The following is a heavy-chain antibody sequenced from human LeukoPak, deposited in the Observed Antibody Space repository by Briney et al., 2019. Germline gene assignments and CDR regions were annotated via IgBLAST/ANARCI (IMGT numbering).Heavy chain of an antibody. V-gene: IGHV4-59*01. CDR1: GGSISSYY. J-gene: IGHJ4*02. D-gene: IGHD3-10*01. CDR3: ARVSGITMVRGAARKYFDY. CDR2: IYYSGST. Sequence: SETLSLTCTVSGGSISSYYWSWIRQPPGKGLEWIGYIYYSGSTNYNPSLKSRVTISVDTSKNQFSLKLSSVTAADTAVYYCARVSGITMVRGAARKYFDYWGQGTLVTVSS.